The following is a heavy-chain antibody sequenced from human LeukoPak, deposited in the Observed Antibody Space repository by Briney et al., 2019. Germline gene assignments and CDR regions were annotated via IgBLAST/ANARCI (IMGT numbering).Heavy chain of an antibody. CDR2: ISAYNGNT. CDR3: ARMEMATAIFDY. Sequence: SVKVSCKASGYTFTSYAITWVRQAPGQGLEWMGWISAYNGNTNYAQNLQGRVTMTTDTSTSTACMELRSLRSDDTAMYYCARMEMATAIFDYWGQGTLVTVSS. D-gene: IGHD5-24*01. J-gene: IGHJ4*02. CDR1: GYTFTSYA. V-gene: IGHV1-18*01.